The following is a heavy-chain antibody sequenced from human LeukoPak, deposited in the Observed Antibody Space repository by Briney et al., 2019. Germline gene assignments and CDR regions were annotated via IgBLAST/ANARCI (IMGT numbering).Heavy chain of an antibody. J-gene: IGHJ6*03. CDR2: TYYRSKWYN. V-gene: IGHV6-1*01. CDR1: GDSVSSNSAA. D-gene: IGHD2/OR15-2a*01. CDR3: ARASFRDPGYMDV. Sequence: SQTLSLTCAISGDSVSSNSAAWNWIRQSPSRGLEWLGRTYYRSKWYNDYAVSVKGRVTINPDTSKNQFSLQLNSVTAADTAVYYCARASFRDPGYMDVWGKGTTVTISS.